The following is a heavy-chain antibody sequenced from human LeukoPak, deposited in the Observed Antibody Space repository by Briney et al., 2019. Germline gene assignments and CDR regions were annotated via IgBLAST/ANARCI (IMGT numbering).Heavy chain of an antibody. J-gene: IGHJ4*02. V-gene: IGHV1-18*01. Sequence: ASVKVSCKASGYTFTSYAISWVRQAPGQGLEWMGWINAYNGNRNYAQKLQGRVTMTTDTSTSTAYMELRSLRSDDTAVYYCARDSSAMVPNYFDYWGQGTLVTVSS. CDR1: GYTFTSYA. D-gene: IGHD5-18*01. CDR2: INAYNGNR. CDR3: ARDSSAMVPNYFDY.